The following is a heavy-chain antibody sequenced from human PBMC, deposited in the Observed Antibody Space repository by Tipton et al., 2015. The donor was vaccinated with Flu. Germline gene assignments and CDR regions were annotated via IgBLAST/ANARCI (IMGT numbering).Heavy chain of an antibody. V-gene: IGHV4-38-2*01. CDR2: IYHSGST. Sequence: TLSLTCAVSGYSISSGYYWGWVRQPPGKGLEWIGTIYHSGSTYYNPSLKSRLTISVDTSKNQFSLKLSSVTAADTAVYYCARRRYFDLWGRGTQVTVSS. CDR1: GYSISSGYY. J-gene: IGHJ2*01. CDR3: ARRRYFDL.